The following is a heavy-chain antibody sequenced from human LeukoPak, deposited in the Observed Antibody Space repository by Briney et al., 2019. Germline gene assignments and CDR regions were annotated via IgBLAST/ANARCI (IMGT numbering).Heavy chain of an antibody. D-gene: IGHD1-26*01. CDR2: IDWDEDK. V-gene: IGHV2-70*04. Sequence: SGPTLVNPTQTLTLTFTFSGFSLSPSGMRVSWIRQPPGKALEGLARIDWDEDKFYSTSLKTRPTISKAASKNQVVLTMTNMDPVDRATYYCARLDSGTYFDYWGQGTLVTVSS. J-gene: IGHJ4*02. CDR3: ARLDSGTYFDY. CDR1: GFSLSPSGMR.